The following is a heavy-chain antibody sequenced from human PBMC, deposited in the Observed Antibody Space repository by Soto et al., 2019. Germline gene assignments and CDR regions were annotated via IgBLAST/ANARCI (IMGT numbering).Heavy chain of an antibody. CDR2: INHSGST. V-gene: IGHV4-34*01. J-gene: IGHJ4*02. CDR3: ARDKITGLFDY. Sequence: QVQLQQRGAGLLKPSETLSLTCAVYGGSFSGYYWTWIRQPPGTGLEWIGEINHSGSTNYNPSLQSRVTISVDTSKNQYSLKQTSVTAADTAVYYCARDKITGLFDYCGQGTLVTVSS. D-gene: IGHD2-8*02. CDR1: GGSFSGYY.